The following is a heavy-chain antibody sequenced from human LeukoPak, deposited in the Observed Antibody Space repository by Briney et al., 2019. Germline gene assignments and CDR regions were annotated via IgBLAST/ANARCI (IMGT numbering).Heavy chain of an antibody. D-gene: IGHD5-12*01. CDR3: ARGPSVAAHLDY. J-gene: IGHJ4*02. V-gene: IGHV4-4*02. Sequence: ASETLSLTCAVSGGSISSNNWWSWVRQPPGKGLEWIGEIYHHGATNYNPSLKSRVTLSVDKSKNQFSPELSSVTAADTAVYYCARGPSVAAHLDYWGQGTLVTVSS. CDR1: GGSISSNNW. CDR2: IYHHGAT.